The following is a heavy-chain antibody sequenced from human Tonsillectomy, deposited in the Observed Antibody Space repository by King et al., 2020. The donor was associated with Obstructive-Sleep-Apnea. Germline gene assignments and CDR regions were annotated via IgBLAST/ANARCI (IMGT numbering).Heavy chain of an antibody. D-gene: IGHD3-22*01. J-gene: IGHJ5*02. CDR2: IFSNDEK. V-gene: IGHV2-26*01. Sequence: VTLKESGPVLVKPTETLTLTCTVSGFSLSNARMGVSWIRQPPGKALEWLAHIFSNDEKSYSTSLKSRLNNAKDTSKSQVVLTMPNMDPVDTATYFCARAYDSSGYYYVQAPWFDPWGQGTLVTVSS. CDR3: ARAYDSSGYYYVQAPWFDP. CDR1: GFSLSNARMG.